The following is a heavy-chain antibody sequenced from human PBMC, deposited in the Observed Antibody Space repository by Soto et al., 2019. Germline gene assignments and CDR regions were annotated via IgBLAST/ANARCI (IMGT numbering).Heavy chain of an antibody. CDR3: ARHGVSYQLLYYFDC. D-gene: IGHD2-2*01. CDR1: GGSIISNSYY. Sequence: SETLSLTCIVSGGSIISNSYYWGWIRQPPGKGLEWIGSMYYSGNTYYNPSLKSRVTISVDTSKNQFSLKLSSVTAADTALYYCARHGVSYQLLYYFDCWGQGTLVTVSS. J-gene: IGHJ4*02. V-gene: IGHV4-39*01. CDR2: MYYSGNT.